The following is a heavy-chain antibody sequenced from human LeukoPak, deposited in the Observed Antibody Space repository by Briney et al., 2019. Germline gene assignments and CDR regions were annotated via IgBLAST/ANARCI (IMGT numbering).Heavy chain of an antibody. J-gene: IGHJ4*02. D-gene: IGHD3-22*01. Sequence: GGSLRLSCAASGFTFSGSGMHWVRQASGRGLEWVGGIRSKANSYARVYAASMKGRFTISRDDSKNTAYLQMNSLKTEDTAIYYCTTFGIVDDYWGQGTLVTVSS. CDR3: TTFGIVDDY. CDR1: GFTFSGSG. CDR2: IRSKANSYAR. V-gene: IGHV3-73*01.